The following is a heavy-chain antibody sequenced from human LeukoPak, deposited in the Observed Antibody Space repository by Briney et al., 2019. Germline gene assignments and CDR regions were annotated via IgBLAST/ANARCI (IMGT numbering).Heavy chain of an antibody. CDR1: GGSISSSSYY. Sequence: SETLSLTCTVSGGSISSSSYYWGWIRQPPGKGLEWIGSIYYSGSTYYNPSLKSRVTISVDTSKNQFSLKLSSVTAADTAVYYCARHANSSGWVIYAFDIWGQGTLVTVSS. CDR2: IYYSGST. J-gene: IGHJ4*02. V-gene: IGHV4-39*01. CDR3: ARHANSSGWVIYAFDI. D-gene: IGHD6-19*01.